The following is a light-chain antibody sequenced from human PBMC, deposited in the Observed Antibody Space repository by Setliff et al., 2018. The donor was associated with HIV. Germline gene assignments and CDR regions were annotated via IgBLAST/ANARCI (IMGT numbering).Light chain of an antibody. V-gene: IGLV2-8*01. CDR3: ASYAGDGVHDIYV. J-gene: IGLJ1*01. Sequence: QSVLTQPPSASGSPGQSVAISCTGTSSDIGSHNHVSWYQQYPGKAPKLMIYELSQRPSGVPDRFSGSKSGNTASLTVSGLQAEDEAEYYCASYAGDGVHDIYVFGTGTKVTVL. CDR1: SSDIGSHNH. CDR2: ELS.